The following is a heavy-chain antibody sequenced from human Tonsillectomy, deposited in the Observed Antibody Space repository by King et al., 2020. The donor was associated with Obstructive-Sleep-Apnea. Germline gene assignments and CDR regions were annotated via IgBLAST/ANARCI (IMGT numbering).Heavy chain of an antibody. D-gene: IGHD3-22*01. CDR3: AKDRGYDSSGYYDY. V-gene: IGHV3-30*18. CDR2: ISYDGTNQ. J-gene: IGHJ4*02. CDR1: GFTFSSYG. Sequence: HVQLVESGGGVVQPGRSLRLSCAASGFTFSSYGIHWVRQAPGKGLEWVAVISYDGTNQYYADSVKGRFTISRDNSKNTLFLQMNSLRPEDTAMYYCAKDRGYDSSGYYDYWDQGTLLTVSS.